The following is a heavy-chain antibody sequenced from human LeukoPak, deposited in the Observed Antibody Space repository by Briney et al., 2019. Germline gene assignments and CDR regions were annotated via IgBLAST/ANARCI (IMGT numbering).Heavy chain of an antibody. CDR1: GYTFTGYY. J-gene: IGHJ4*02. D-gene: IGHD3-16*01. CDR2: INPNSGDT. V-gene: IGHV1-2*02. CDR3: ARVRYRLAETYIDY. Sequence: SVKVSCKASGYTFTGYYMHWVRQAPGQGLEWMGWINPNSGDTNYAQKFQGRVTMTRDTSVSTAYMELSRLRSDDTAVYYCARVRYRLAETYIDYWGQGTLVTVSS.